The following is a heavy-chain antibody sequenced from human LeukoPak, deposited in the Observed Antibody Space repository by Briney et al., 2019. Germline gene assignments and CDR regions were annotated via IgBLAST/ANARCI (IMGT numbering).Heavy chain of an antibody. J-gene: IGHJ6*02. Sequence: SQTLSLTCAISGGRVSTNTAAWSWIRQSPLRGLEWLGRTYYRSKWYNYYAGSVKSRIIFNPDTSKNQFSLQLNSVTPEDTAVYYCAREKVVIAATHYYGMDVRGQGTTVTVSS. CDR2: TYYRSKWYN. V-gene: IGHV6-1*01. CDR1: GGRVSTNTAA. CDR3: AREKVVIAATHYYGMDV. D-gene: IGHD2-15*01.